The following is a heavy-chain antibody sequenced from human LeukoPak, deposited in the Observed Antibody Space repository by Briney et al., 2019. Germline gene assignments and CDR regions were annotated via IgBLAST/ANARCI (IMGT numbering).Heavy chain of an antibody. CDR1: GFTFSSYW. Sequence: GGSLRLSCAASGFTFSSYWMLWVRQAPGKGLVWVSRINTDGSITSYADSVKGRFTISRDNAKNTLYLQMNSLRAEDTAVYYCARDTSRGPYSSSWYLDYWGQGTLVTVSS. J-gene: IGHJ4*02. D-gene: IGHD6-13*01. CDR3: ARDTSRGPYSSSWYLDY. V-gene: IGHV3-74*01. CDR2: INTDGSIT.